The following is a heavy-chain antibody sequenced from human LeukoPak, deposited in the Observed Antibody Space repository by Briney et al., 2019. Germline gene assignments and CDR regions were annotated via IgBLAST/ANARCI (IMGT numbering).Heavy chain of an antibody. V-gene: IGHV4-39*01. CDR3: ARHVDFWSGQMGHWFDP. CDR1: GGSISSSSYY. J-gene: IGHJ5*02. CDR2: IYYSGST. Sequence: PSETLSLTCTVSGGSISSSSYYWGWIRQPPGKGLEWIGSIYYSGSTYYNPSLKSRVTISVDTSKNQFSLKLSSVTAADTAVYYCARHVDFWSGQMGHWFDPWGQGTLVTVSS. D-gene: IGHD3-3*01.